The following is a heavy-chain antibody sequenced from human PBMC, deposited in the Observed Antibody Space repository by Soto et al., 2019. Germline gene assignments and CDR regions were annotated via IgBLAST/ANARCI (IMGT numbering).Heavy chain of an antibody. V-gene: IGHV3-21*01. J-gene: IGHJ5*02. Sequence: DVQLVESGGGLAKPGWSLRLSCEASGFTFGSYRMTWVRQLPGKGLEWVSSISPSGRDIYYADSLKGRFTISRDNAKNSLFLQMNSVRVEDTAVYYCARDLVGYCGGDCHFYWFDPWGQGTLVTVSS. CDR2: ISPSGRDI. D-gene: IGHD2-21*01. CDR1: GFTFGSYR. CDR3: ARDLVGYCGGDCHFYWFDP.